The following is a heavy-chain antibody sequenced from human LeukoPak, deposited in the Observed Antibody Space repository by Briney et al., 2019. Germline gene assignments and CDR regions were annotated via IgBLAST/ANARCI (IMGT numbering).Heavy chain of an antibody. CDR3: ARHGPDREKYYYYYYGMDV. CDR1: GFTVSSNY. J-gene: IGHJ6*02. Sequence: GGSLRLSCAASGFTVSSNYTSWVRQAPGKGLEWVSVIYSGGSTYYADSVKGRFTISRDNSKNTLYLQMNSLRAEDTAVYYCARHGPDREKYYYYYYGMDVWGQGTTVTVSS. V-gene: IGHV3-53*01. D-gene: IGHD2-8*01. CDR2: IYSGGST.